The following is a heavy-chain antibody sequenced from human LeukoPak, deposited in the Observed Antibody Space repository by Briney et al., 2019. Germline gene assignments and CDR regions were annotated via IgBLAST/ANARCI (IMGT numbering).Heavy chain of an antibody. D-gene: IGHD1-26*01. J-gene: IGHJ5*02. CDR2: ISYDESNK. Sequence: GGSLRLSCAASGFTFSSYGMHWVRQAPGKGLEWVAVISYDESNKYYADSVKGRFTISRDNAKNSLYLQMNSLRAEDTAVYYCARVGGSYWGWFDPWGQGTLVTVSS. V-gene: IGHV3-30*03. CDR3: ARVGGSYWGWFDP. CDR1: GFTFSSYG.